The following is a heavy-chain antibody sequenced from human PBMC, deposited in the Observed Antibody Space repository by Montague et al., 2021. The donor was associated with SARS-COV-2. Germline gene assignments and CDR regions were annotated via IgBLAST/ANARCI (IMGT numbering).Heavy chain of an antibody. CDR1: GGSFSGYY. Sequence: SETLSLTCAVYGGSFSGYYWSWIRQPPGKGLEWIGEINHRGSTNYNQPLKSRVTITVDTSKNQFSLKLCSVTAADTAVYYCARGYQLRFLEWSSRQSTFDYWGQGTLVTVSS. CDR2: INHRGST. D-gene: IGHD3-3*01. J-gene: IGHJ4*02. V-gene: IGHV4-34*01. CDR3: ARGYQLRFLEWSSRQSTFDY.